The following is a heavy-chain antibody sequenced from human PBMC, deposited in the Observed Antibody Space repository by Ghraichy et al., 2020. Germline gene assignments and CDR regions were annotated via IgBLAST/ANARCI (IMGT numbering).Heavy chain of an antibody. D-gene: IGHD3-10*01. CDR2: ISYDGSNK. CDR3: ARVPMVRPRGWLVFDY. CDR1: GFAFSRYA. V-gene: IGHV3-30*04. J-gene: IGHJ4*02. Sequence: GGSLRLSCAASGFAFSRYAMSWLLQAPGQGLEWVAVISYDGSNKYYADSVKGRFTISRDNSKNTLYLQMNSLRAEDTAVYYFARVPMVRPRGWLVFDYWGQGSLFTVSA.